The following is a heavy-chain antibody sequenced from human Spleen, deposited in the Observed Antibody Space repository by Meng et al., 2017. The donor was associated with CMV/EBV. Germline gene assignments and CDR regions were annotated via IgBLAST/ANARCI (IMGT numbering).Heavy chain of an antibody. D-gene: IGHD2-2*01. Sequence: QVQLQQWGAVLLKPSETLSLTCAVYGGSFSGYYWSWIRQPPGKGLEWIGSIYYSGSTYYNPSLKSRVTISVDTSKNQFSLKLSSVTAADTAVYYCARPAAILGEYYFDYWGQGTLVTVSS. V-gene: IGHV4-34*01. CDR1: GGSFSGYY. CDR3: ARPAAILGEYYFDY. J-gene: IGHJ4*02. CDR2: IYYSGST.